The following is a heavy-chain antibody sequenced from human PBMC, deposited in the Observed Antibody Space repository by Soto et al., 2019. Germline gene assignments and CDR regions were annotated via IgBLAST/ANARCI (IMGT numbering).Heavy chain of an antibody. CDR1: GGSVSSGSYY. J-gene: IGHJ4*02. CDR2: IYNNGNT. CDR3: ASRYCPSSSCNWIGNY. V-gene: IGHV4-39*02. D-gene: IGHD2-2*01. Sequence: AETLSLTCTVSGGSVSSGSYYWSWIRQPQGKGLEWIGIIYNNGNTYHSPSLKSRVTISVDTSKNRFSLKVSSVTAADTAIYYCASRYCPSSSCNWIGNYWGQGTLVTVSS.